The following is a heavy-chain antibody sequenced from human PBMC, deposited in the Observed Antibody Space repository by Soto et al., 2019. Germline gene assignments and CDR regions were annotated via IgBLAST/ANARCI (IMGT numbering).Heavy chain of an antibody. V-gene: IGHV3-30*18. J-gene: IGHJ6*02. Sequence: QVQLVESGGGVVQPGRSLRLSCAASGFTFSSNGMHWVRQAPGKGLEWVAVISTDGRNKDYADSVKGRFTISRDNSKNTLYLQVNSLKPEDTAVYFCAKESDGSTWYPGGYYHDGMDVWGQGTTVTVSS. CDR3: AKESDGSTWYPGGYYHDGMDV. CDR1: GFTFSSNG. CDR2: ISTDGRNK. D-gene: IGHD6-13*01.